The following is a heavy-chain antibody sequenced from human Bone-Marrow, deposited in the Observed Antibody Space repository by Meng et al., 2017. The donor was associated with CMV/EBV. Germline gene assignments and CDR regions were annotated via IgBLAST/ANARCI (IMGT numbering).Heavy chain of an antibody. D-gene: IGHD3-9*01. V-gene: IGHV1-69*10. J-gene: IGHJ6*01. CDR2: IIPILGIA. CDR1: GYTFTGYY. Sequence: SVKVSCKASGYTFTGYYMHWVRQAPGQGLEWMGGIIPILGIANYAQKFQGRVTITADKSTSTAYMELSSLRSEDTAVYYCARDFLLQGFGRYFDWPRYYYGMDVWGQGTTVTGSS. CDR3: ARDFLLQGFGRYFDWPRYYYGMDV.